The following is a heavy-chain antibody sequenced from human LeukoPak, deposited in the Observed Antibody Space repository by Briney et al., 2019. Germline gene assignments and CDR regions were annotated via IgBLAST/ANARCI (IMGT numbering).Heavy chain of an antibody. CDR2: ISGSGGST. CDR3: AKDHFGQQLVDGYFDY. D-gene: IGHD6-13*01. V-gene: IGHV3-23*01. CDR1: GFTFSSYA. J-gene: IGHJ4*02. Sequence: QPGGSLRLSCAASGFTFSSYAMSWVRQAPGEGLEWVSAISGSGGSTYYADSVKGRFTISRDNSKNTLYLQMNSLRAEDTAVYYCAKDHFGQQLVDGYFDYWGQGTLVTVSS.